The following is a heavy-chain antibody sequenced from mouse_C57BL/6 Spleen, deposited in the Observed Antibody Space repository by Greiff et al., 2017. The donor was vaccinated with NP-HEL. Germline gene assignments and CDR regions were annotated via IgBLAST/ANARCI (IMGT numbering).Heavy chain of an antibody. Sequence: QVQLQQPGAELVKPGASVKLSCKASGYTFTSYWMQWVKQRPGQGLEWIGEIDPSDSYTNYNQKFKGKATLTVDTSSSTAYMQLSSLTSEDSAVYYCARRKIIPAMDYWGQGTSVTVSS. J-gene: IGHJ4*01. CDR2: IDPSDSYT. V-gene: IGHV1-50*01. CDR1: GYTFTSYW. CDR3: ARRKIIPAMDY. D-gene: IGHD1-2*01.